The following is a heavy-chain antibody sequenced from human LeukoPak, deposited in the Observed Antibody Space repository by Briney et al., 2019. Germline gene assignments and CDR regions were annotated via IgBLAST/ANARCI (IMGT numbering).Heavy chain of an antibody. D-gene: IGHD2-8*01. J-gene: IGHJ4*02. CDR3: AGDCTNGVCYGD. CDR2: ISAYNGNT. CDR1: GYTFTSYG. V-gene: IGHV1-18*01. Sequence: GASVKVSCKASGYTFTSYGISWVRQAPGQGLEWMGWISAYNGNTNYAQKLQGRVTMTTDTSTSTAYMELRSLRCDDTAVYYCAGDCTNGVCYGDWGQGTLVTVSS.